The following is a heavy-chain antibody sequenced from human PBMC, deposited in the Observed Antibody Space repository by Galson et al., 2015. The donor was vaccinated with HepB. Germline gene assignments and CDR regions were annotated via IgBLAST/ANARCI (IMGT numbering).Heavy chain of an antibody. V-gene: IGHV1-24*01. D-gene: IGHD3-22*01. CDR1: GYTLTELS. Sequence: SVKVSCKVSGYTLTELSMHWVRQAPGKGLEWMGGFDPEDGETIYAQKFQGRVTMTEDTSTDTAYMELSSLRSEDTAVYYCATDLYYDSSGLVRWAAGYWGQGTLVTVSS. CDR3: ATDLYYDSSGLVRWAAGY. J-gene: IGHJ4*02. CDR2: FDPEDGET.